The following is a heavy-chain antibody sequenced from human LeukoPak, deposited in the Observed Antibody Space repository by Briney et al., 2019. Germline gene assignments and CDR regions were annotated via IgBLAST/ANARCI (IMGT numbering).Heavy chain of an antibody. V-gene: IGHV4-4*02. D-gene: IGHD3-3*01. J-gene: IGHJ6*02. CDR1: GGSISSSNW. Sequence: PSETLSLTCAVSGGSISSSNWWSWVRQPPGKGLAWIGEIYHSGSTNYNPSLKSRVTISVDKSKNQFSLKLSSVTAADTAVYYCARGERITIFGVVFYGMDVWGQGTTVTVSS. CDR2: IYHSGST. CDR3: ARGERITIFGVVFYGMDV.